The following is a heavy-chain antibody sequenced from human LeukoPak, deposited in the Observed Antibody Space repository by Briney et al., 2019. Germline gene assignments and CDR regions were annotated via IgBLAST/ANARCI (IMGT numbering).Heavy chain of an antibody. V-gene: IGHV3-30*18. D-gene: IGHD5-12*01. CDR2: ISYDGSNK. Sequence: GGSLRLSCAASGFTFSSYGMHWVRQAPGKGLEWVAVISYDGSNKYYADSVKGRFTISRDNSKNTLYLQMNSLRAEDTAVYYCAKDGYLAATTSDWGQGTLVTVSS. CDR3: AKDGYLAATTSD. CDR1: GFTFSSYG. J-gene: IGHJ4*02.